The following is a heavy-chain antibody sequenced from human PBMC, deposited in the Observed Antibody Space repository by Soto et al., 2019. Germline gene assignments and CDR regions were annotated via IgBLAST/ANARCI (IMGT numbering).Heavy chain of an antibody. CDR1: GGSISSGGYS. J-gene: IGHJ4*02. V-gene: IGHV4-30-2*01. Sequence: QLQLQESGSGLVKPSQTLSLTCAVSGGSISSGGYSWSWIRQPPGKGLEWIGYIYHSGSTYYNPSLKSRVTRAVDRSKNQFSLKLSSVTAADTAVYYCARADGDAQTRYDFDYWGQGTLVTVSS. D-gene: IGHD4-17*01. CDR3: ARADGDAQTRYDFDY. CDR2: IYHSGST.